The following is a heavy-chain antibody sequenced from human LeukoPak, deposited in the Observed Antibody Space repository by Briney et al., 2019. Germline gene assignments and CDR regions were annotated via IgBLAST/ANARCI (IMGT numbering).Heavy chain of an antibody. Sequence: PSETLSLTCAVYGGSFSGYYWSWIRQPPGKGLEWIGEINHSGSTNYNPSLKSRVTISVDTSKNQFSLKLSSVTAADTAVYYCARRLGRADFRRHSIAARGIDHFDYWGQGTLVTVSS. D-gene: IGHD6-6*01. V-gene: IGHV4-34*01. CDR3: ARRLGRADFRRHSIAARGIDHFDY. J-gene: IGHJ4*02. CDR2: INHSGST. CDR1: GGSFSGYY.